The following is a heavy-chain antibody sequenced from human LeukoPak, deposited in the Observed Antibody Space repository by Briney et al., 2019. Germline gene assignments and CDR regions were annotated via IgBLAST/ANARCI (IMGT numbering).Heavy chain of an antibody. D-gene: IGHD3-10*01. J-gene: IGHJ4*02. V-gene: IGHV4-39*01. CDR3: ARQYYGSGSYMDY. CDR1: GGSISSSSYY. Sequence: SETLSLTCTVSGGSISSSSYYWGWIRQPPGKGLEWIGSIYYSGSTYYNPSLKSRVTISVDTSKNQFSLKLSSVTAAYTAVYYCARQYYGSGSYMDYWGQGTLVTVFS. CDR2: IYYSGST.